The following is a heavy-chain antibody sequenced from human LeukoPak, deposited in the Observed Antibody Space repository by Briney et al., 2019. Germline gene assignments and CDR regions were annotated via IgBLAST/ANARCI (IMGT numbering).Heavy chain of an antibody. CDR1: GFTVSSNY. CDR3: AREETIDSYGYDY. CDR2: IYSGGST. J-gene: IGHJ4*02. Sequence: GGSLRLSCAASGFTVSSNYMSWVRQAPGKGLEWVSVIYSGGSTYYADSVKGRFTISRDNSKNTLYLQMNSLRAEDTAVYYCAREETIDSYGYDYWGQGTLVTVSS. D-gene: IGHD5-18*01. V-gene: IGHV3-53*01.